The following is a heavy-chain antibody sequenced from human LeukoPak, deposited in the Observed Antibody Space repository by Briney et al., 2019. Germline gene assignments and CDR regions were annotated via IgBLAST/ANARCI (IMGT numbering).Heavy chain of an antibody. J-gene: IGHJ3*02. CDR3: ARAPTRRDAFDI. CDR2: IYYSGST. Sequence: SETLCLTCTVSGGSISSYYWSWIRQPPGKGLEWIGYIYYSGSTNYNPSLKSRVTISVDTSKNQFSLKLSSVTAADTAVYYCARAPTRRDAFDIWGQGTMVTVSS. V-gene: IGHV4-59*01. CDR1: GGSISSYY.